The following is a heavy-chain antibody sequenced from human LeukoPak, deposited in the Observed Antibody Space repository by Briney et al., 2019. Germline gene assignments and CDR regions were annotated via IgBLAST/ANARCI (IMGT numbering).Heavy chain of an antibody. J-gene: IGHJ4*02. Sequence: PGESLQISCKGSGYSFTSYWIGWVRQLPGKGLEWMGIIYPGDSDTRYSPSFQGQVTISADKSISTAYLQWSSLKASDTAMYYCARLSARYSSGPFHYWGQGTLVTVSS. V-gene: IGHV5-51*01. CDR3: ARLSARYSSGPFHY. CDR1: GYSFTSYW. CDR2: IYPGDSDT. D-gene: IGHD6-19*01.